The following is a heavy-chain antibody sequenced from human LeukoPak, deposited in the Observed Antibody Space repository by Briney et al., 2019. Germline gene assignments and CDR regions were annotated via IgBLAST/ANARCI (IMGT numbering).Heavy chain of an antibody. CDR3: ARVPQWGYGWFET. V-gene: IGHV1-18*01. Sequence: ASVTVSCKASGYTFTSYGISWVRQAPGQGLEWMGWISAYNGNTNYAQTLQGRVTMNTDTSTGTAYMELRSRRSDDTAVYYCARVPQWGYGWFETWGQGTLVTVSS. J-gene: IGHJ5*02. D-gene: IGHD2-15*01. CDR1: GYTFTSYG. CDR2: ISAYNGNT.